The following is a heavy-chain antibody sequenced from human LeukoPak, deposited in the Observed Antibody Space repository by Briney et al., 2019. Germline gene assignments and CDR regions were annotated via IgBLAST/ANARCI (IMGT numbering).Heavy chain of an antibody. J-gene: IGHJ4*02. D-gene: IGHD3-3*01. Sequence: ASVKVSCKASGYTFTSYGISWVRQAPGQGLEWMGWISAYNGNTNYAQKLQGRVTMTTDTSTSTAYMELRSLRSDDTAVYYCAKDRIPDGFYSIDHWGQGVLVTVSS. CDR3: AKDRIPDGFYSIDH. CDR1: GYTFTSYG. CDR2: ISAYNGNT. V-gene: IGHV1-18*01.